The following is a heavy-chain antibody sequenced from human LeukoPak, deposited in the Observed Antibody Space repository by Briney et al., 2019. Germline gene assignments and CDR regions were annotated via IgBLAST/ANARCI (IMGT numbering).Heavy chain of an antibody. D-gene: IGHD3-10*01. J-gene: IGHJ3*02. CDR2: VYHSGST. V-gene: IGHV4-38-2*02. Sequence: SETLSLTYTVSGYSISSGYYWAWIRQPPGKGLEWIGSVYHSGSTYYSPSLESRVTISIDTSRNKFSLKLNSVTAADTAVYYCAKSNGYGLVDIWGQGTMVTVSS. CDR1: GYSISSGYY. CDR3: AKSNGYGLVDI.